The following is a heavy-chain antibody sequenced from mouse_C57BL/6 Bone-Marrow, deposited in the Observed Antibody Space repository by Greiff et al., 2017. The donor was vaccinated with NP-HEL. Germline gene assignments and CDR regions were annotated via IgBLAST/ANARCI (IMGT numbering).Heavy chain of an antibody. D-gene: IGHD2-5*01. CDR1: GYSFTGYY. J-gene: IGHJ2*01. CDR3: ARSYYSNYPYYFDY. V-gene: IGHV1-42*01. CDR2: INPSTGGT. Sequence: DVKLQESGPELVKPGASVKISCKASGYSFTGYYMNWVKQSPEKSLEWIGEINPSTGGTTYNQKFKAKATLTVDKSSSTAYMQLKSLTSEDSAVYYCARSYYSNYPYYFDYWGQGTTLTVSS.